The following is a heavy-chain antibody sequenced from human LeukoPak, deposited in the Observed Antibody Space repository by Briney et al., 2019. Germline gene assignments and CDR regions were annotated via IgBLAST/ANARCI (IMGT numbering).Heavy chain of an antibody. CDR3: ARGEEYQLLLSAPFDY. CDR1: GGTFSSYA. CDR2: IIPIFGTA. Sequence: SVKVSCKASGGTFSSYAISWVRQAPGQGLEWMGGIIPIFGTANYAQKFQGRVTITTDESTSTAYMELSSLRSEDTAVYYCARGEEYQLLLSAPFDYWGQGTLVTVSS. J-gene: IGHJ4*02. D-gene: IGHD2-2*01. V-gene: IGHV1-69*05.